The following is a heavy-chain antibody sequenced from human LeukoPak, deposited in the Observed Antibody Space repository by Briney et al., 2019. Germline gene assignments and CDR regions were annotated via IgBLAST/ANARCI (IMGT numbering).Heavy chain of an antibody. CDR1: GFTFSSHA. V-gene: IGHV3-48*03. CDR3: ARDRTGSSGYYYGY. Sequence: GGSLRLSCAASGFTFSSHAMSWVRQAPGEGLEWVSYISSSGSTIYYADSVKGRFTISRDNAKNSLYLQMNSLRAEDTAVYYCARDRTGSSGYYYGYWGQGTLVTVSS. D-gene: IGHD3-22*01. J-gene: IGHJ4*02. CDR2: ISSSGSTI.